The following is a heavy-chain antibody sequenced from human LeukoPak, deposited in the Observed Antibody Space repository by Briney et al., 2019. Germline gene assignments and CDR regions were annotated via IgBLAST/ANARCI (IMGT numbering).Heavy chain of an antibody. CDR1: GLTFSSYV. Sequence: PRGSLRLSCVASGLTFSSYVMHWVRQAPGKGLEWVAVVSYDGINKYYADSVKGRLTISRDNSKNTLYLQMSSLRAEDTAVYYCARVPDYGDFFDYWGQGTLVTVSS. CDR3: ARVPDYGDFFDY. J-gene: IGHJ4*02. V-gene: IGHV3-30-3*01. CDR2: VSYDGINK. D-gene: IGHD4-17*01.